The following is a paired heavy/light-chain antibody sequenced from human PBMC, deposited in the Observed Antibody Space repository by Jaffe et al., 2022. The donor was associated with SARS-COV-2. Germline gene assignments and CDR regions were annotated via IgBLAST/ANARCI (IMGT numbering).Light chain of an antibody. CDR1: YSNIGSYDL. Sequence: QSALTQPASVSGSPGQSITISCTGAYSNIGSYDLVSWYQQFPGKTPKLILYEGNERPSGVADRFSGSKSGYTASLTISGLLAEDEADYYCSSYAGSSTWVFGGGTKVTVL. J-gene: IGLJ3*02. CDR2: EGN. V-gene: IGLV2-23*01. CDR3: SSYAGSSTWV.
Heavy chain of an antibody. CDR1: GFTFSHFA. D-gene: IGHD3-10*01. CDR2: ISSDGDNH. CDR3: VRDKNYGSGHTLDY. Sequence: QVQLVESGGGAVQPGGSLRLSCEASGFTFSHFAMHWVRQAPGKGLEWVAVISSDGDNHYYTKSVKGRFTFSRDNSKNTVSLQMSSLSVEDTAVYYCVRDKNYGSGHTLDYWGQGTLVTVSS. J-gene: IGHJ4*02. V-gene: IGHV3-30*04.